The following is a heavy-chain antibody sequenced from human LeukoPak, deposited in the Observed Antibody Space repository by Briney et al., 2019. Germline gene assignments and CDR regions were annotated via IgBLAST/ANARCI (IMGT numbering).Heavy chain of an antibody. CDR3: ARDNDGSGSLDY. Sequence: ASVKVSCKASGGTFSSYAISWVRQAPGQGLEWMGGIIPIFGTANYAQKFQGRVTITADESTSTAYMELSSLRSEDTAVYYCARDNDGSGSLDYWGQGTLVTVSS. J-gene: IGHJ4*02. CDR1: GGTFSSYA. CDR2: IIPIFGTA. V-gene: IGHV1-69*13. D-gene: IGHD3-10*01.